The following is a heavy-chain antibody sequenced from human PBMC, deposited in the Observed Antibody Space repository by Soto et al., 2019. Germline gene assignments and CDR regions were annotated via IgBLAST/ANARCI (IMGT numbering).Heavy chain of an antibody. V-gene: IGHV1-2*02. Sequence: ASVKVSCKASGYTLSGLYMHWVRQAPGQGLEWMGWTNPNSGGRKSAEKFQGRVTMTRDTSISTAYMELSRLTSEATAVYYCASERGGYCSGGNWSRRGCWFDPWGQGTLVTVSS. CDR3: ASERGGYCSGGNWSRRGCWFDP. CDR2: TNPNSGGR. CDR1: GYTLSGLY. J-gene: IGHJ5*02. D-gene: IGHD2-15*01.